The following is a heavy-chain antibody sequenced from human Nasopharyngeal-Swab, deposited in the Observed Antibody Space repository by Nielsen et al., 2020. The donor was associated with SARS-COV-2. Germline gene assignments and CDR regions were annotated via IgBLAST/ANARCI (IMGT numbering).Heavy chain of an antibody. J-gene: IGHJ4*02. Sequence: ASVKVSCKASGYTFTSYAMHWVRQAPGQRLEWMGWINAGNGNTKYSQKLQGRVTMTTDTSTSTAYMELRSLRSDDTAVYYCARVFPTGGLGYWGQGTLVTVSS. D-gene: IGHD7-27*01. CDR1: GYTFTSYA. CDR2: INAGNGNT. CDR3: ARVFPTGGLGY. V-gene: IGHV1-3*01.